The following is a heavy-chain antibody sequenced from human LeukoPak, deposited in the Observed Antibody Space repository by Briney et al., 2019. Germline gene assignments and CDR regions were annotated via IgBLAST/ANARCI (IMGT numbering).Heavy chain of an antibody. CDR3: ARRVSSIAARPPLNWFDP. CDR2: INHSGST. J-gene: IGHJ5*02. Sequence: SETLSLTCTVSGGSISSSSYYWGWIRQPPGKGLEWIGEINHSGSTNYNPSLKSRVTISVDTSKNQFSLKLSSVTAADTAVYYCARRVSSIAARPPLNWFDPWGQGTLVTVSS. CDR1: GGSISSSSYY. D-gene: IGHD6-6*01. V-gene: IGHV4-39*07.